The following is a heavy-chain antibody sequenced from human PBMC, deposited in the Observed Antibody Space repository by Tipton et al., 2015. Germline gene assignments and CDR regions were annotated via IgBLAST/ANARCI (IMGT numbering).Heavy chain of an antibody. CDR2: LYFSGST. D-gene: IGHD2-21*01. V-gene: IGHV4-39*01. CDR1: GGSISSSSYY. Sequence: TLSLTCTVSGGSISSSSYYWAWIRQPPGKGLEWIGSLYFSGSTYYNPSLKSRVTISIDRFKNQFSLKLSSVTAADTAVYYCASGCINFSCYYWFDPWGPGTLVTVSS. CDR3: ASGCINFSCYYWFDP. J-gene: IGHJ5*02.